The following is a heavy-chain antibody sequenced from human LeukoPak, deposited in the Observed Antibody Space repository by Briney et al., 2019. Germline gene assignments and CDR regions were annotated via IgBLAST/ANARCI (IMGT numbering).Heavy chain of an antibody. CDR3: ARVGAGWSGTYYFDY. J-gene: IGHJ4*02. D-gene: IGHD3-3*01. Sequence: SETLSLTCAVSAYSISSGYYWGWIRQPPGKGLEWIGSIYHSGSTHYNPSLKSRVTISLDTSKNQFSLKLSSLTAADTAVYYCARVGAGWSGTYYFDYWGQGTLVTVSS. CDR1: AYSISSGYY. CDR2: IYHSGST. V-gene: IGHV4-38-2*01.